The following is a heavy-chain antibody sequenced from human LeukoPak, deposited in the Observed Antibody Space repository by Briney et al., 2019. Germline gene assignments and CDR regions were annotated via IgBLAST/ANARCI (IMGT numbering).Heavy chain of an antibody. J-gene: IGHJ4*02. Sequence: GGSLRLSCAASGFTFSSYWMTWVRQAPGKGLEWVGRTRNKANSFTTEYAASVKGRFTISRDDPKNSLYLQMNSLKTEDTAVYYCVKVHSGNYWGQGTLVTVSS. CDR2: TRNKANSFTT. CDR1: GFTFSSYW. CDR3: VKVHSGNY. D-gene: IGHD1-26*01. V-gene: IGHV3-72*01.